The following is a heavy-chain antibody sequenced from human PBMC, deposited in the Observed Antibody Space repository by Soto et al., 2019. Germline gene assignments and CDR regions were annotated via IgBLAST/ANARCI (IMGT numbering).Heavy chain of an antibody. CDR3: ASDCSSTSGYVGGTRNFDY. Sequence: QLQLQESGPGLVKPSETLSLTCTVSGGSISSSSYYWGWIRQPPGKGPEWLGSIYYSGSTYYNPALKSRVAISVDTSKNQFALNLSSVTAADTAVYYCASDCSSTSGYVGGTRNFDYWGQGTLVTVSS. CDR2: IYYSGST. V-gene: IGHV4-39*01. D-gene: IGHD2-2*01. J-gene: IGHJ4*02. CDR1: GGSISSSSYY.